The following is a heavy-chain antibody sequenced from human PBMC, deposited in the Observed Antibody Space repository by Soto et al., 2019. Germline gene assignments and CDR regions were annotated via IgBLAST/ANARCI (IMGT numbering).Heavy chain of an antibody. D-gene: IGHD5-18*01. CDR3: ARGGRATAMARSSKYGMDV. Sequence: SVKVSCKASGGTFSSYAISWVRQAPGQGLEWMGGIIPIFGTANYAQKFQGRVTITADESTSTAYMELSSLRSEDTAVYYCARGGRATAMARSSKYGMDVWGQGTTVTVSS. CDR2: IIPIFGTA. J-gene: IGHJ6*02. V-gene: IGHV1-69*13. CDR1: GGTFSSYA.